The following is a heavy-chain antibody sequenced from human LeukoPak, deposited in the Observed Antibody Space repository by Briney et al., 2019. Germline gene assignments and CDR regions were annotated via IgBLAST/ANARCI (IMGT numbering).Heavy chain of an antibody. CDR2: ITSSSTI. CDR3: ARETYSNYGLAYFDY. D-gene: IGHD4-11*01. CDR1: GFTFSSYE. J-gene: IGHJ4*02. V-gene: IGHV3-48*03. Sequence: GGSLRLSCAASGFTFSSYEMNWVRQAPGKGLEWVSYITSSSTIYYADSVKGRFTISRDNAKNSLYLQMNSLRAEDTAVYYCARETYSNYGLAYFDYWGQGTLVTVSS.